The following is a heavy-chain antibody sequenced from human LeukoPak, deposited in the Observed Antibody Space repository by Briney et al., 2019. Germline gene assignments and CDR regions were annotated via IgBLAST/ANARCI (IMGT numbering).Heavy chain of an antibody. CDR3: ARGRYSYGTYYFDY. Sequence: KPSETLSLTCAVYGGSFSGCYWSWIREPPGKGLEWIGEINHSGSTNYNPSLKSRVTISVDTSKNQFSLKLRSVTAADTAVYFYARGRYSYGTYYFDYWGQGTLVTVSS. CDR1: GGSFSGCY. J-gene: IGHJ4*02. CDR2: INHSGST. D-gene: IGHD5-18*01. V-gene: IGHV4-34*01.